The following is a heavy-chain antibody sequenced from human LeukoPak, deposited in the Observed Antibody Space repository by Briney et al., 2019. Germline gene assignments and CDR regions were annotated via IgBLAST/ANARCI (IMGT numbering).Heavy chain of an antibody. D-gene: IGHD5-12*01. J-gene: IGHJ4*02. CDR3: ARVTPIKIFDF. CDR2: IYPDDSDT. Sequence: GGSLKISCKGSGYTFTNYWIGWVRQMPGRGLEWMGIIYPDDSDTRYSPSFQGQVTISADKSITTAYLHWSRLNASDTAVYYCARVTPIKIFDFWGQGTLVTVSS. V-gene: IGHV5-51*01. CDR1: GYTFTNYW.